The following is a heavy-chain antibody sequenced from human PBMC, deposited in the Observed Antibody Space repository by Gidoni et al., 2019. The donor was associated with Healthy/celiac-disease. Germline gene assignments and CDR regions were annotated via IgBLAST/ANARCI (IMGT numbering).Heavy chain of an antibody. V-gene: IGHV3-66*02. CDR1: GFTVSSNY. J-gene: IGHJ4*02. CDR2: IYRGGSK. CDR3: ARDGPYCSGGSCYSHY. D-gene: IGHD2-15*01. Sequence: EVQLVESGGGLVQPGGSLRLSCAASGFTVSSNYMSWGRQAHGKGLEWVSVIYRGGSKYYADAVKGRFTISRDNSKNTLYLQMNSLRAEDTAVYYCARDGPYCSGGSCYSHYWGQGTLVTVSS.